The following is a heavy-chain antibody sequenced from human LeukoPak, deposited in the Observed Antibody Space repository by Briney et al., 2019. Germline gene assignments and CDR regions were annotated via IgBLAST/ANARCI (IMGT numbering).Heavy chain of an antibody. CDR3: ARHTPVTYYYGSGERQYYYYYYMDV. CDR1: GGSISSSSYY. J-gene: IGHJ6*03. CDR2: INHSGST. V-gene: IGHV4-39*01. D-gene: IGHD3-10*01. Sequence: PSETLSLTCTVSGGSISSSSYYWSWIRQPPGKGLEWIGEINHSGSTNYNPSLKSRVTISVDTSKNQFSLKLSSVTAADTAVYYCARHTPVTYYYGSGERQYYYYYYMDVWGKGTTVTISS.